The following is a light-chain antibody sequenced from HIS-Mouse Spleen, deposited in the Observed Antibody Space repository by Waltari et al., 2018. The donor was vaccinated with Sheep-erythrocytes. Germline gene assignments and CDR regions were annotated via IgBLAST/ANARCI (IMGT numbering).Light chain of an antibody. Sequence: QSALTQPASVSGSPGQSITISCTGPSSDVGRYHLVSWYQQHPGKPPKLMIYEGSKRPSGVSNRFSGSKSGNTASLTISGLQAEDEADYYCCSYAGSSTPWVFGGGTKLTVL. CDR3: CSYAGSSTPWV. CDR2: EGS. J-gene: IGLJ3*02. V-gene: IGLV2-23*01. CDR1: SSDVGRYHL.